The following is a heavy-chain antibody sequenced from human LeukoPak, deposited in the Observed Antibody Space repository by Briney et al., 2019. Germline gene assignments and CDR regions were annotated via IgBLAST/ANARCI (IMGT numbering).Heavy chain of an antibody. CDR3: AGDGVGGSLYYLDY. V-gene: IGHV3-66*02. CDR2: IYSGGTT. J-gene: IGHJ4*02. D-gene: IGHD1-26*01. CDR1: GFTVSTNY. Sequence: GGSLRLSCAASGFTVSTNYMSWVRQAPGKGLEWVSIIYSGGTTYYADSVKGRFTISRDNSKNTLYLQMNSLRAEDTAVYYCAGDGVGGSLYYLDYWGQGTLVTVSS.